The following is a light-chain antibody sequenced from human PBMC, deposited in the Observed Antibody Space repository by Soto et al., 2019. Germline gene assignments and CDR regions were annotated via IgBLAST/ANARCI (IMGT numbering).Light chain of an antibody. J-gene: IGKJ2*01. V-gene: IGKV1-39*01. CDR3: EQSYATPYT. Sequence: DIQMTQSPSSQSAVVGDRVTITCRASQNIGKYLNWYQQKPGKAPNLLIYAASSLQSGVPSRFSGSGSGTDFTLTISSLQPEDFATYYCEQSYATPYTFGQGTKLEIK. CDR1: QNIGKY. CDR2: AAS.